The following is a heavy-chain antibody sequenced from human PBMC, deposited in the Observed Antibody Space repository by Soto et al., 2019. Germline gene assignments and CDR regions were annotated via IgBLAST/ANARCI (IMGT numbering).Heavy chain of an antibody. Sequence: GGSLRLSCAASGFTFRSYGMNWVRQGPGKGLEWLSSISKSGTTRYYADSVKGRFTISRDNAKNSLYLQMNSLRDDDMAVYYCARDGYCVSSSRSFLPDVWGQGTTVTVSS. CDR3: ARDGYCVSSSRSFLPDV. CDR1: GFTFRSYG. CDR2: ISKSGTTR. D-gene: IGHD2-2*03. J-gene: IGHJ6*02. V-gene: IGHV3-48*02.